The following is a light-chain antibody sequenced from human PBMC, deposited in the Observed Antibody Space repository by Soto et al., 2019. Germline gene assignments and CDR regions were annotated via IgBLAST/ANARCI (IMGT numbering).Light chain of an antibody. CDR3: QSYDRSRSGWV. Sequence: QSVLTQPPSVSGAPGQRVTISCTGSSSKIGAGYDVHWYQQLPGTAPKLLIYGNSNRPSGVPDRFSGSKTGTSASLAITGLQAEDEADYYCQSYDRSRSGWVFGGGTKLTVL. CDR1: SSKIGAGYD. J-gene: IGLJ3*02. CDR2: GNS. V-gene: IGLV1-40*01.